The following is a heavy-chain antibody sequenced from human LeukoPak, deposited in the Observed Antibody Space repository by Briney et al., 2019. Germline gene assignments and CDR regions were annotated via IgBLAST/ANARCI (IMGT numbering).Heavy chain of an antibody. D-gene: IGHD3-3*01. J-gene: IGHJ6*02. CDR3: ARGRYYDFWSGPYYYGMDV. Sequence: SETLSLTCAVYGGSFSGYYWSWIRQPPGKGLEWIGEINHSGSTNYNPSLKSRVTISVDTSKNQFSLKLGSVTAADTAVYYCARGRYYDFWSGPYYYGMDVWGQGTTVTVSS. V-gene: IGHV4-34*01. CDR1: GGSFSGYY. CDR2: INHSGST.